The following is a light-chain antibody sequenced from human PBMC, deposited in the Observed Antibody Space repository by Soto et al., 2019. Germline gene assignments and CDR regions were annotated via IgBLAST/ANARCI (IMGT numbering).Light chain of an antibody. CDR3: CSYAGSSTLAV. Sequence: QSALTQPASVSGSPGQSIIISCTGTSSDVGSYNLVSWYQQHPTKAPKLMIYEVSKRPSGVSNRFSGSKSDNTASLTISGLQAEDEADYYCCSYAGSSTLAVFGGGTQLTVL. CDR1: SSDVGSYNL. CDR2: EVS. V-gene: IGLV2-23*02. J-gene: IGLJ7*01.